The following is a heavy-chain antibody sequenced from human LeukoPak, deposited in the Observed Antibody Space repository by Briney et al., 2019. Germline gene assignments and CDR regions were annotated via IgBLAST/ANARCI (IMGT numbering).Heavy chain of an antibody. CDR3: AKGGTLRVATEIDY. J-gene: IGHJ4*02. CDR1: GFTFSSYA. V-gene: IGHV3-23*01. D-gene: IGHD5-12*01. CDR2: ISGSGGST. Sequence: LAGGSLRLSCAASGFTFSSYAMSWVRQAPGKGLEWVPAISGSGGSTYYADSVKGRFTISRDNSKNTLYLQMNSLRAEDTAVYYCAKGGTLRVATEIDYWGQGTLVTVSS.